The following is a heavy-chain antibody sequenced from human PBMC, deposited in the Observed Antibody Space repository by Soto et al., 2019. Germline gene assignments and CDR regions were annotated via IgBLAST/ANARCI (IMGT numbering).Heavy chain of an antibody. J-gene: IGHJ1*01. CDR3: ARDWSGSYRPSQYFQH. D-gene: IGHD1-26*01. V-gene: IGHV3-30-3*01. CDR1: GFTFSSYA. Sequence: QVQLVESGGGVVQPGRSLRLSCAASGFTFSSYAMHWVRQAPGKGLEWVAVISYDGSNKYYADSVKGRFTISRDNSKNTLYLQMNSLRAEDTAVYYCARDWSGSYRPSQYFQHWGQGTLVTVSS. CDR2: ISYDGSNK.